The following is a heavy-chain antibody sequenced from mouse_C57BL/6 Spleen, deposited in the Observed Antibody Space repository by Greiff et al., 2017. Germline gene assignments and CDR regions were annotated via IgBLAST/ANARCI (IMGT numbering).Heavy chain of an antibody. CDR3: ASLRQLRS. Sequence: VKLQQPGAELVRPGTSVKLSCKASGYTFTSYWMHWVKQRPGQGLEWIGVIDPSDSYTNYNQKFKGKATLTVDTSSSTAYMQLSSLTSEDSAVYYCASLRQLRSWGQGTTLTVSS. V-gene: IGHV1-59*01. CDR1: GYTFTSYW. CDR2: IDPSDSYT. D-gene: IGHD3-2*02. J-gene: IGHJ2*01.